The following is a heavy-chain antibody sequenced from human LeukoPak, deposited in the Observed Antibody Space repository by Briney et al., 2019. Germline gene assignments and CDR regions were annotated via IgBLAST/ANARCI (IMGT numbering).Heavy chain of an antibody. CDR1: GFTFSSYW. Sequence: PGGSLRLSCAASGFTFSSYWMSWVRQAPGKGLEWVANIKQDGSEKYYVDSVKGRFTISRDNAKNSLYLQMNSLRAEDTAVYYCARETLGDPSLMTDYWGQGTLVTVSS. CDR2: IKQDGSEK. J-gene: IGHJ4*02. CDR3: ARETLGDPSLMTDY. V-gene: IGHV3-7*01. D-gene: IGHD2-21*02.